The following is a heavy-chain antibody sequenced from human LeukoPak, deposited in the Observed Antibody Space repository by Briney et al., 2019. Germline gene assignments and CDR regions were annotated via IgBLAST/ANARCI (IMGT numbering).Heavy chain of an antibody. Sequence: ASAKVSCKASGYTFAGYDINWVRQAPGQGLEWMGWMNPTSADTGYAQKLQGRVTMTRDTSINTAYMELTSLRSEDTAVYYCARGGYYFDYWGQGTPVTVSS. CDR1: GYTFAGYD. CDR2: MNPTSADT. V-gene: IGHV1-8*01. CDR3: ARGGYYFDY. D-gene: IGHD6-13*01. J-gene: IGHJ4*02.